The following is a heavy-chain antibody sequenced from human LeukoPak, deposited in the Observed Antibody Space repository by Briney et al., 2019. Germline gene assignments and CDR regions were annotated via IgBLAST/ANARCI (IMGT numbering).Heavy chain of an antibody. Sequence: GGSLRLSCAASGFTFDDYAMHWVRQAPGKGLEWVSGISWNSGSIGYADSVKGRFTISRDNAKNSLYLQTNSLRAEDTAVYYCAGEPTYSSSWHTTCDYWGQGTLVTVSS. D-gene: IGHD6-13*01. J-gene: IGHJ4*02. CDR2: ISWNSGSI. V-gene: IGHV3-9*01. CDR3: AGEPTYSSSWHTTCDY. CDR1: GFTFDDYA.